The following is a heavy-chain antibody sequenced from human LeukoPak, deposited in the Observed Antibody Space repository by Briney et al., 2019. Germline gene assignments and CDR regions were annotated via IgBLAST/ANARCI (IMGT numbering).Heavy chain of an antibody. Sequence: SETLSLTCAVYSGCFSGYYWSWSRQPPGKGLEWIGEINHSGSTNYNPSLKSRVTISVDTSKNQFPLKLSSVTAADTAVYYCATHADTNWFDPWGQGTRVTVSS. CDR3: ATHADTNWFDP. V-gene: IGHV4-34*01. J-gene: IGHJ5*02. CDR2: INHSGST. D-gene: IGHD5/OR15-5a*01. CDR1: SGCFSGYY.